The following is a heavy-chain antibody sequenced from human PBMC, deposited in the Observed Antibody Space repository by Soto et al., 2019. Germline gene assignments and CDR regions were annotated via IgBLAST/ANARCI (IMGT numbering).Heavy chain of an antibody. CDR2: IIPIFGTA. CDR1: GGTFSSYA. D-gene: IGHD3-3*01. V-gene: IGHV1-69*01. CDR3: ARALGIGVGNRWGMDV. Sequence: QVQLVQSGAEVKKPGSSVKVSCKASGGTFSSYAISWVRQAPGQGLEWMGGIIPIFGTANYAQKFQGRVTITADEPTSTANMELSSLRSEDTAVIDCARALGIGVGNRWGMDVWDKGPRSPSPQ. J-gene: IGHJ6*01.